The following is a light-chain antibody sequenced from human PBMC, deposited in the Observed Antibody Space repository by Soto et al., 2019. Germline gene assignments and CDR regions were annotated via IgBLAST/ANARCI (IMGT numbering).Light chain of an antibody. CDR3: QQDDNWPLT. V-gene: IGKV3-15*01. J-gene: IGKJ4*01. Sequence: IVMTQSPALLSVSRGDRSTLSCRASQSINSNLAWYQQQPGQAPRLLIYGTSTRATGVPARFSGSGSVAEFTLTISSLQSEDFVVYYCQQDDNWPLTFGGGTKVDIK. CDR2: GTS. CDR1: QSINSN.